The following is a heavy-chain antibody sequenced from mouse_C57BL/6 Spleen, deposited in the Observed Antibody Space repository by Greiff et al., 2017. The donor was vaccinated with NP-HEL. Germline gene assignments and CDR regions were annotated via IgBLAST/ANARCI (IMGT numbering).Heavy chain of an antibody. CDR2: IYPGDGDT. J-gene: IGHJ2*01. CDR1: GYAFSSYW. CDR3: ARLLDGPYYFDY. V-gene: IGHV1-80*01. D-gene: IGHD2-3*01. Sequence: VESGASVKISCKASGYAFSSYWMNWVKQRPGKGLEWIGQIYPGDGDTNYNGKFKGKATLTADKSSSTAYMQLSSLTSEDSAVYFCARLLDGPYYFDYWGQGTTLTVSS.